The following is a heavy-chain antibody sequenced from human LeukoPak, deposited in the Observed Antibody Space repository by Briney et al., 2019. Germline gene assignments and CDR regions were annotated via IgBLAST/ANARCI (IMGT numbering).Heavy chain of an antibody. CDR3: ARASLVGASLNWFDP. Sequence: PSDTLSLTCAVSGYSISSSNWWGWIRQPPGKGLEWIGYIYYSGSIYYNPSLKSRVTMSVDTSKNQFSLKLSSVTAVDTAVYYCARASLVGASLNWFDPWGQGTLVTVSS. D-gene: IGHD1-26*01. CDR2: IYYSGSI. CDR1: GYSISSSNW. V-gene: IGHV4-28*05. J-gene: IGHJ5*02.